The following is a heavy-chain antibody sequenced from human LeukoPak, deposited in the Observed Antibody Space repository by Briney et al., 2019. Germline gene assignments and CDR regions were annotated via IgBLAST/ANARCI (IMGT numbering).Heavy chain of an antibody. V-gene: IGHV3-9*03. Sequence: GRSLRLSCAASGFTFDDYAMHWVRQAPGRGLEWVSGISWNSGSIGYADSVKGRFTISRDNAKNSLYLQMNSLRAEDMALYYCAKDSSSWLEYYLDYWGQGTLVTVSS. CDR3: AKDSSSWLEYYLDY. J-gene: IGHJ4*02. CDR1: GFTFDDYA. D-gene: IGHD6-13*01. CDR2: ISWNSGSI.